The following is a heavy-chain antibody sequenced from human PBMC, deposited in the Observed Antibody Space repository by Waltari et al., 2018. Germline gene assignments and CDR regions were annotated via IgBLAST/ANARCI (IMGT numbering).Heavy chain of an antibody. CDR1: GVSITSNRLS. J-gene: IGHJ3*01. Sequence: QMQLQESGPRLVRPSETLSLIFRVSGVSITSNRLSLAWIRQSPGQGLEWIGTVSYSGTTYISPSLKSRVSVSRDTSKNQVSLILGSVTAADMAVYYCATYIGASVGTAAFDVWGQGTMVTVSS. V-gene: IGHV4-39*01. CDR2: VSYSGTT. D-gene: IGHD5-12*01. CDR3: ATYIGASVGTAAFDV.